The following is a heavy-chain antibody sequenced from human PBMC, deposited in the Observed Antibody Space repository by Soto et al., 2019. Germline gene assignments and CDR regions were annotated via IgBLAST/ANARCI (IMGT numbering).Heavy chain of an antibody. V-gene: IGHV3-9*01. Sequence: LRLSCAASGFTFDDYAMHWVRQAPGKGLEWVSGISWNSGSIGYADSVKGRFTISRDNAKNSLYLQMNSLRAEDTALYYCAKDSSGSYYGKFDYWGQGTLVTVSS. CDR3: AKDSSGSYYGKFDY. D-gene: IGHD1-26*01. J-gene: IGHJ4*02. CDR2: ISWNSGSI. CDR1: GFTFDDYA.